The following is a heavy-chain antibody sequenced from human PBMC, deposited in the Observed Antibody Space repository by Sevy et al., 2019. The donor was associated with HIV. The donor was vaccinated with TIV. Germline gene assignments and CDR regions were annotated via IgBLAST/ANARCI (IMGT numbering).Heavy chain of an antibody. J-gene: IGHJ6*02. Sequence: GGSLRLSCAASGFAFSGSTVHWVRQASGKGLEWVGRIRSKAYNFAATYAASLKGRFTISRDDSKNTAYLQLNGLKTEDTAVYYCTGGAHYPMDVWGQGTTVTVSS. CDR1: GFAFSGST. V-gene: IGHV3-73*01. CDR3: TGGAHYPMDV. D-gene: IGHD3-10*01. CDR2: IRSKAYNFAA.